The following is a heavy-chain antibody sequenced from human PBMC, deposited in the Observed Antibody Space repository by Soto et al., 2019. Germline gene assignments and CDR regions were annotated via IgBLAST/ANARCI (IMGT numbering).Heavy chain of an antibody. D-gene: IGHD2-8*01. CDR3: ARDSVSYMSSSKMVYAIPPAGYGMDV. J-gene: IGHJ6*02. V-gene: IGHV3-21*01. Sequence: GGSLRLSCAASGFTFSSYSMNWVRQAPGKGLEWVSSISSSSSYIYYADSVKGRFTISRDNAKNSLYLQMNSLRAEDTAVYYCARDSVSYMSSSKMVYAIPPAGYGMDVWGQGTTVTVSS. CDR1: GFTFSSYS. CDR2: ISSSSSYI.